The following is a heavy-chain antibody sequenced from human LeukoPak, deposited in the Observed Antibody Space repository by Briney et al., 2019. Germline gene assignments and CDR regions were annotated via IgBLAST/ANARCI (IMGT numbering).Heavy chain of an antibody. V-gene: IGHV3-23*01. Sequence: PGGSLRLSCAASGFTFSSYAMNWVRQAPGKGLEWVSSISASGGSTYYTDSVKGRFTISRDNSKNTLYLQMNSLRAEDTAVYYCAKGRGWEASYYYYYMDVWGKGTTVTISS. D-gene: IGHD1-26*01. CDR2: ISASGGST. CDR1: GFTFSSYA. J-gene: IGHJ6*03. CDR3: AKGRGWEASYYYYYMDV.